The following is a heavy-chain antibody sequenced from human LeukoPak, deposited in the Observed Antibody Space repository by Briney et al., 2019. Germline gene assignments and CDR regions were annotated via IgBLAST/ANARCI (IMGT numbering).Heavy chain of an antibody. D-gene: IGHD7-27*01. J-gene: IGHJ2*01. CDR3: ARDSWGLDWYFDL. V-gene: IGHV1-2*02. CDR1: GYSFTGYF. Sequence: GASVKVSCKASGYSFTGYFMHWVRQAPGQGLEWMGWINPNSGGTNYAQKFQGRVTMTRDTSISTVYMELSRLRSDDTAVYYCARDSWGLDWYFDLWGRGTLATVSS. CDR2: INPNSGGT.